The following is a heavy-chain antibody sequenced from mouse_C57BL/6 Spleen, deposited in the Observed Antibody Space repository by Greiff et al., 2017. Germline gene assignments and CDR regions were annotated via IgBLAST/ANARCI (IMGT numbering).Heavy chain of an antibody. V-gene: IGHV1-4*01. D-gene: IGHD1-1*01. CDR3: ARWITTVVARDY. CDR2: INPSSGYT. Sequence: VQLQQSGAELARPGASVKMSCKASGYTFTSYTMHWVKQRPGQGLEWIGYINPSSGYTKYNQKFKDKATLTADKSSSTAYMQLSSLTSEDSAVYYCARWITTVVARDYGGQGTTLTVSS. J-gene: IGHJ2*01. CDR1: GYTFTSYT.